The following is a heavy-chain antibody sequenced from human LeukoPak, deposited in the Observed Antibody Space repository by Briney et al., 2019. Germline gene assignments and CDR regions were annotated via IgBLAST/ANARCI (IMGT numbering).Heavy chain of an antibody. CDR2: INPNSGGT. D-gene: IGHD6-13*01. V-gene: IGHV1-2*06. J-gene: IGHJ4*02. CDR3: ARDRGIAAAGTSFTFDY. CDR1: GYTFTDYY. Sequence: GAXVKVSCKASGYTFTDYYMHWVRQAPGQGLEWMGRINPNSGGTNYAQKFQGRVTMTRGTSISTAYMELSRLTSDDTAVYYCARDRGIAAAGTSFTFDYWGQGTLVTVSS.